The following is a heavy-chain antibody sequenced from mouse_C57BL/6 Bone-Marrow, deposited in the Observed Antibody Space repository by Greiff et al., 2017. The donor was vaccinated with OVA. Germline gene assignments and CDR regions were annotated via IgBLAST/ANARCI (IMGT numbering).Heavy chain of an antibody. V-gene: IGHV5-12*01. CDR3: ARSSTYWYFDV. CDR2: ISNGGGST. J-gene: IGHJ1*03. CDR1: GFTFSDYY. Sequence: EVMLVESGGGLVQPGGSLKLSCAASGFTFSDYYMYWVRQTPEKRLEWVAYISNGGGSTYYPDTVKGRFTISRDNAKNTLYLQMSRLKSEDTAMYYCARSSTYWYFDVWGTGTTVTVSS.